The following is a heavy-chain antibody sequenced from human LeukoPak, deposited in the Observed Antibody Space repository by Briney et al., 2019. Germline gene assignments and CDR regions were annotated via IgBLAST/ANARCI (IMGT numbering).Heavy chain of an antibody. V-gene: IGHV3-33*01. CDR2: IWYDGSNK. J-gene: IGHJ4*02. Sequence: PGGSLRLSCAASGFTFSSYGMHWVRQAPGKGLEWVAVIWYDGSNKYYADSVKGRFTISRDNSKNTLYLQMDSLRAEDTAVYCCAREARIAVAGTLDYWGQGTLVTVSS. D-gene: IGHD6-19*01. CDR1: GFTFSSYG. CDR3: AREARIAVAGTLDY.